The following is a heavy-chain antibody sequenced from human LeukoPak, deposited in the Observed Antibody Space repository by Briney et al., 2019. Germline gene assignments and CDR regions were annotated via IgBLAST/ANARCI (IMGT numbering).Heavy chain of an antibody. D-gene: IGHD3-22*01. V-gene: IGHV5-51*01. CDR3: ARLYYYDSSGYYNGNY. CDR1: GYSFASYW. CDR2: IYPGDSDT. J-gene: IGHJ4*02. Sequence: GESLKISCKGSGYSFASYWIAWVRQMPGKGLEWMGIIYPGDSDTTYSPSFQGQVTISADTSISTAYLQWSGLKASDTAMYYCARLYYYDSSGYYNGNYWGQGTLVTVSS.